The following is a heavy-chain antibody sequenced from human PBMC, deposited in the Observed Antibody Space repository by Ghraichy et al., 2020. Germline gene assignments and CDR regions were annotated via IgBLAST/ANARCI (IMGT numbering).Heavy chain of an antibody. D-gene: IGHD2-2*01. CDR1: GFTFSSYA. CDR2: ISGSGGST. V-gene: IGHV3-23*01. CDR3: AKDDEYQLLGTLGGMDV. J-gene: IGHJ6*02. Sequence: GGSLRLSCAASGFTFSSYAMSWVRQAPGKGLEWVSAISGSGGSTYYADSVKGRFTISRDNSKNTLYLQMNSLRAEDTAVYYCAKDDEYQLLGTLGGMDVWGQGTTVTVSS.